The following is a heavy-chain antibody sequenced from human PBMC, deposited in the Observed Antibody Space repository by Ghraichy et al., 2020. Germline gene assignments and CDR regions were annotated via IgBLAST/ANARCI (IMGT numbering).Heavy chain of an antibody. V-gene: IGHV3-21*01. CDR2: ISSSSTYI. D-gene: IGHD1-26*01. J-gene: IGHJ4*02. Sequence: GGSLRLSCTASGFTFRSYSMNWVRQAPGKGLEWVSSISSSSTYIYYADSVKGRFTVSRDNAKNSLYLQMSSLRAEDTAVYYCARDQGWEVGNCDYWGQGILVTVSS. CDR1: GFTFRSYS. CDR3: ARDQGWEVGNCDY.